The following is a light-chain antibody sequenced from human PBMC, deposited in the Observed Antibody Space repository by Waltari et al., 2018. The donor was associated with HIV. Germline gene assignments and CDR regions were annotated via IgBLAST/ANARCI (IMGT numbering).Light chain of an antibody. CDR1: HFNLVGSH. V-gene: IGLV1-47*01. CDR3: AVWYDRLSGWV. Sequence: SVLTQPPSASGTRGPRVVIPLAGIHFNLVGSHVSLFQLLPGTAPKFIIYMNDQRPSGVPDRFSGSKSGTSASLAISGLRYEDEADYYCAVWYDRLSGWVFGGGTKLTVL. CDR2: MND. J-gene: IGLJ3*02.